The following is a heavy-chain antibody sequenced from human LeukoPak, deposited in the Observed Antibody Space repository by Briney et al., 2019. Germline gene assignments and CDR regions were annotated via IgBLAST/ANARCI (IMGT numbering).Heavy chain of an antibody. CDR2: ISSSSSYI. CDR3: ARAGGWFGDYAFDI. Sequence: GGSLRLSCAASGFTFSSYSMNWVRQAPGKGLEWVSSISSSSSYIYYADSVKGRFTVSRDNAKNSLYLQMNSLRAEDTAVYYCARAGGWFGDYAFDIWGQGTMITVSS. J-gene: IGHJ3*02. V-gene: IGHV3-21*01. CDR1: GFTFSSYS. D-gene: IGHD3-10*01.